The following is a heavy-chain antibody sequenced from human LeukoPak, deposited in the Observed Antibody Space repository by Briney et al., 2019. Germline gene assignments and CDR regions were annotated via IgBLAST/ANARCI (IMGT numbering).Heavy chain of an antibody. CDR1: GFTFNSYG. Sequence: PGGSLRLSCAASGFTFNSYGMSWVRQAPGKGLEWVSAISGSGGDTYYADSVKGRFTISRDNSKNTVNLQMNSLRVEDTAVYYCAKFWGARLNLDWWGQGTLVTVSS. D-gene: IGHD7-27*01. CDR2: ISGSGGDT. J-gene: IGHJ4*02. CDR3: AKFWGARLNLDW. V-gene: IGHV3-23*01.